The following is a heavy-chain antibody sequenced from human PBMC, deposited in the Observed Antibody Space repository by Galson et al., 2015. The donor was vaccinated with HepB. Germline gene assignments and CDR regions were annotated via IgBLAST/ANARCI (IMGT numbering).Heavy chain of an antibody. CDR1: GFTFSSYG. V-gene: IGHV3-33*01. CDR3: ARDRGSSSSESWFDP. CDR2: IWYDGSTK. J-gene: IGHJ5*02. Sequence: SLRLSCAASGFTFSSYGMHWVRQAPGKGLEWVAVIWYDGSTKYYADAVKGRFTISRDNSKNTLYLQMNSLRAEDTAVYYCARDRGSSSSESWFDPWGQGTLVTVSS. D-gene: IGHD6-6*01.